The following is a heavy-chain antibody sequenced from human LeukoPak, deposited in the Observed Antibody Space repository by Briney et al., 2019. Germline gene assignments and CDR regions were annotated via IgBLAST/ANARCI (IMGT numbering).Heavy chain of an antibody. CDR1: GYTFTSYY. CDR2: INPSGGST. CDR3: ARGMVATVPFDY. J-gene: IGHJ4*02. V-gene: IGHV1-46*01. D-gene: IGHD5-12*01. Sequence: ASVKVSCKASGYTFTSYYMHWVRQAPGQGLEWMGIINPSGGSTSYAQKFQGRVTMTRDTSISTAYMELSRLRSDDTAVYYCARGMVATVPFDYRGQGTLVTVSS.